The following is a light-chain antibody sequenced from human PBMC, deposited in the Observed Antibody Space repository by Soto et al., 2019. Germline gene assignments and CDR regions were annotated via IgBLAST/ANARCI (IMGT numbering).Light chain of an antibody. V-gene: IGLV1-44*01. Sequence: QSVLTQPPSASGTPGQRVTISCSGSSSNIRSNTVNWYQQLPGTAPKLLIYSNGQRPSGVPDRFSGSKSGTSASLAISGLQSDDEADYYCAAWDDSLNGRYVFGTGTKLTVL. CDR2: SNG. CDR1: SSNIRSNT. CDR3: AAWDDSLNGRYV. J-gene: IGLJ1*01.